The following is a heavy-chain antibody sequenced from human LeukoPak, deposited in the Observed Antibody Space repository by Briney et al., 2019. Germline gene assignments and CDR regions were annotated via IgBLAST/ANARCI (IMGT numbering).Heavy chain of an antibody. J-gene: IGHJ4*02. D-gene: IGHD3-16*02. Sequence: SETLSLTCAVYGGSFSGYYWSWIRQPPGKGLEWIGEINHSGSTNYNPSLKSRVTISVDTSKNQFSLKLSSVTAADTAGYYCARVAGYYDYVWGSYRHTAEYYFDYWGRGTLDTVSS. CDR2: INHSGST. V-gene: IGHV4-34*01. CDR1: GGSFSGYY. CDR3: ARVAGYYDYVWGSYRHTAEYYFDY.